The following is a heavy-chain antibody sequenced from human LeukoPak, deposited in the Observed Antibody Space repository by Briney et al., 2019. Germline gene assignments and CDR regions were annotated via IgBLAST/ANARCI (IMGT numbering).Heavy chain of an antibody. Sequence: PGGSLRLSCAASGFTFSTYAMSWVRQAPGKGLEWVSAVRGSGTDTYYADSMKGRFTISRDNSKNTLYLQMNSLRAEDTAMYYCAKTSRANSAYDSPFDYWGQGTLVTVSS. CDR2: VRGSGTDT. CDR1: GFTFSTYA. CDR3: AKTSRANSAYDSPFDY. V-gene: IGHV3-23*01. D-gene: IGHD5-12*01. J-gene: IGHJ4*02.